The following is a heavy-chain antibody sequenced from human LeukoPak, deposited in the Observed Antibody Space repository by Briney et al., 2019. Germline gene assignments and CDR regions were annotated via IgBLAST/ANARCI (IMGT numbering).Heavy chain of an antibody. CDR2: IYYSGST. V-gene: IGHV4-59*01. Sequence: PSETLSLTCTVSGGSISSYYWSWIRQPPGKGLEWIGYIYYSGSTNYNPSLKSRVTTSVDTSKNQFSLKLSSVTAADTAVYYCARSNPTGAFDIWGQGTMVTVSS. CDR1: GGSISSYY. D-gene: IGHD1-14*01. J-gene: IGHJ3*02. CDR3: ARSNPTGAFDI.